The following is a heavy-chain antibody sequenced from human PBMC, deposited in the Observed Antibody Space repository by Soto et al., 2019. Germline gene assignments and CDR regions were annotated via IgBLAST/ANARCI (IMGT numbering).Heavy chain of an antibody. D-gene: IGHD5-18*01. V-gene: IGHV1-18*01. Sequence: VNVSCKASGYTFTSYGISWVLQAPVQGLEWMGWISAYNGNTNYAKKLQGRVTMTTDTSPSTAYMELSSLRSDDTAVYYCAMYVDTAMYYWFDARGQGTLVTVS. CDR3: AMYVDTAMYYWFDA. CDR1: GYTFTSYG. J-gene: IGHJ5*02. CDR2: ISAYNGNT.